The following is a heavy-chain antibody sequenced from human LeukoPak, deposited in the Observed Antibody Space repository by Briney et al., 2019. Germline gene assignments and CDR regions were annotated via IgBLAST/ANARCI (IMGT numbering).Heavy chain of an antibody. CDR2: IYHSGSI. V-gene: IGHV4-4*02. D-gene: IGHD3-22*01. Sequence: SEILSLTCAVSGDSISTNYWWTWVRQPPGKGLEWIGEIYHSGSINYNPSLKNRVTLSIDKSNNHFSLRLSSLSAADTAVYYCAREISGYFGTSGYYYDYWGQGTLVTVSS. CDR1: GDSISTNYW. CDR3: AREISGYFGTSGYYYDY. J-gene: IGHJ4*02.